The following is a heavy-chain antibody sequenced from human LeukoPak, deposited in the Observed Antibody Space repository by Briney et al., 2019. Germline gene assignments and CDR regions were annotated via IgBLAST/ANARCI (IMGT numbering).Heavy chain of an antibody. Sequence: GGSLRLSCAASGFTFSSYSMNWVRQAPGKGLEWVGFIRSKAYGGTTEYAASVKGRFTISRDDSKSIAYLQMNSLKTEDTAVYYCTRLGIAARPGYAFDIWGQGTMVTVSS. CDR2: IRSKAYGGTT. CDR1: GFTFSSYS. V-gene: IGHV3-49*04. J-gene: IGHJ3*02. CDR3: TRLGIAARPGYAFDI. D-gene: IGHD6-6*01.